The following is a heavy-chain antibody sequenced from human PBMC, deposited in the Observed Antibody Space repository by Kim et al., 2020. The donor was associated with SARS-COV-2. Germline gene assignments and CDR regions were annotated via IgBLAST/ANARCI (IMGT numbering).Heavy chain of an antibody. J-gene: IGHJ6*02. D-gene: IGHD6-13*01. CDR3: ARTHSSSSHLSPPKYGMDV. CDR1: GFSLSTSGMC. V-gene: IGHV2-70*01. CDR2: IDWDDDK. Sequence: SGPTLVNPTQTLTLTCTFSGFSLSTSGMCVSWIRQPPGKALEWLALIDWDDDKYYSTSLKTRLTISKDTSKNQVVLTMTNMDPVDTATYYCARTHSSSSHLSPPKYGMDVWGQGTTVTVSS.